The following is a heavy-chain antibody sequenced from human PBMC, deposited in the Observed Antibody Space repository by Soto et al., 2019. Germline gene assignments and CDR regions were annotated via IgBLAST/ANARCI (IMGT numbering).Heavy chain of an antibody. CDR2: IYYSGST. V-gene: IGHV4-61*01. D-gene: IGHD3-10*01. CDR3: ALYGSGSYYNKGYFDY. Sequence: SETLSLTCTVSGGSVSSGSYYWSRLRQPPGKGLEWIGYIYYSGSTNYNPSLKSRVTISVDTSKNQFSLKLSSVTAADTAVYYCALYGSGSYYNKGYFDYWGQGTLVTLSS. J-gene: IGHJ4*02. CDR1: GGSVSSGSYY.